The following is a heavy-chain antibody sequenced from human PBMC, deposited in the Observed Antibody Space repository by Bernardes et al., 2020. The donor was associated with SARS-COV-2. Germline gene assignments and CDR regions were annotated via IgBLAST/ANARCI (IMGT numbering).Heavy chain of an antibody. CDR2: ISAYNGNT. V-gene: IGHV1-18*01. CDR1: GYTFTSYG. Sequence: ASAKASCKASGYTFTSYGISWVRQDPGQGLEWMGWISAYNGNTNYAQKLQGRVTMTTDTSTSTAYMELRSLRSDDTAVYYCARVVTNWFDPWGQGTLVTVSS. CDR3: ARVVTNWFDP. J-gene: IGHJ5*02.